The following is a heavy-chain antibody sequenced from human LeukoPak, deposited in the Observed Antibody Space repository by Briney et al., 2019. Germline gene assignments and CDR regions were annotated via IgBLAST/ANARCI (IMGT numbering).Heavy chain of an antibody. J-gene: IGHJ5*02. V-gene: IGHV3-72*01. Sequence: GGSLRLSCAASGFSFSEFFMDWVRQAPGKGLEWLGRVRHKFRSYSTEYAASVKGRFTISRDNAKNSLDLQMNSLRAEDTAVYYCARGGGSSSWGQGTLVTVSS. D-gene: IGHD6-6*01. CDR1: GFSFSEFF. CDR3: ARGGGSSS. CDR2: VRHKFRSYST.